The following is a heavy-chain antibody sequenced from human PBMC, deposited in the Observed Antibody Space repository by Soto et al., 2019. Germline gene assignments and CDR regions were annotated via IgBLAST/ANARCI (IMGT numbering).Heavy chain of an antibody. CDR3: ASASGYDYYYYYYMDV. D-gene: IGHD5-12*01. CDR1: GGTFSSYT. J-gene: IGHJ6*03. V-gene: IGHV1-69*02. Sequence: GASVKVSCKDSGGTFSSYTISWVRQAPGQGLEWMGRIIPILGIANYAQKFQGRVTITADKSTSTAYMELSSLRSEDTAVYYCASASGYDYYYYYYMDVWGKGTTVTVSS. CDR2: IIPILGIA.